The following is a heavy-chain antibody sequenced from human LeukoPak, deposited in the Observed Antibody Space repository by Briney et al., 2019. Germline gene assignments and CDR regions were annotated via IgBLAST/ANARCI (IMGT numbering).Heavy chain of an antibody. V-gene: IGHV5-10-1*01. Sequence: RASLKISCKGSGYSFTNYGISWVRQMPGKGLEWMGRIDPSDSYSNYRPSFQGHVTVSADRSISTAYLQWRSLKASDTAMYYCARQLDYYDKRDYWGQGTLVTVA. J-gene: IGHJ4*02. CDR3: ARQLDYYDKRDY. D-gene: IGHD3-22*01. CDR2: IDPSDSYS. CDR1: GYSFTNYG.